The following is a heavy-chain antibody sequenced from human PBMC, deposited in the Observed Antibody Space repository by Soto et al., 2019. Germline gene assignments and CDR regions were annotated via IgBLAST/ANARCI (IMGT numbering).Heavy chain of an antibody. V-gene: IGHV4-30-4*01. CDR2: IYYSGST. J-gene: IGHJ6*02. CDR1: CGSISSGDYY. CDR3: IGNNWNYSPISGYYYYGMDV. Sequence: SETLSLTCTVSCGSISSGDYYWSWIRQPPGKGLEWIGYIYYSGSTYYNPSLKSRVTISVDTSKNQFSLKLSSVTAADTAVYYCIGNNWNYSPISGYYYYGMDVWGQGTTVTVSS. D-gene: IGHD1-7*01.